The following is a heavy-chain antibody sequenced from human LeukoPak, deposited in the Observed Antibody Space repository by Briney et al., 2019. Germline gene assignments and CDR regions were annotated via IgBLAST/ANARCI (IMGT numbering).Heavy chain of an antibody. CDR1: GFTFSSYA. CDR3: AREGSAADDFDY. CDR2: ISTSSGTM. V-gene: IGHV3-48*04. D-gene: IGHD2-2*01. Sequence: GGSLRLSCAASGFTFSSYAMSWVRQAPGKGLEWVSYISTSSGTMYYADSVKGRFTISRDNAQNSLYLQMNSLTAEDTAVYYCAREGSAADDFDYWGQGTLVTVSS. J-gene: IGHJ4*02.